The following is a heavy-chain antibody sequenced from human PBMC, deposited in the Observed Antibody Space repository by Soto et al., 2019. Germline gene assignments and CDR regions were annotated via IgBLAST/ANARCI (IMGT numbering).Heavy chain of an antibody. CDR2: MNPNSGNT. D-gene: IGHD3-3*01. J-gene: IGHJ6*03. CDR3: ARVTYYDFWSGYYPYYYYMDV. Sequence: ASVKVSCKASGYTFTSYDINWVRQATGQGLEWMGWMNPNSGNTGYAQKFQGRVTMTRNTSISTANMELSRLRSEETAVYYCARVTYYDFWSGYYPYYYYMDVWGKGTTVTVSS. V-gene: IGHV1-8*01. CDR1: GYTFTSYD.